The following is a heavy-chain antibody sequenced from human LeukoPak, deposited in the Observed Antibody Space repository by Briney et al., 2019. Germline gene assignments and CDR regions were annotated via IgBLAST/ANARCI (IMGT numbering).Heavy chain of an antibody. CDR2: INQDGNEE. Sequence: GGSLRLSCAASGFTFSNYWMSWVRQAPGKGLEWVANINQDGNEEYYVDSVKGRFTISRDNAKNSLYLQMNSLRAEDTAVYYCARGHDFWSGYYTGIDYWGQGTLVTVSS. J-gene: IGHJ4*02. CDR1: GFTFSNYW. CDR3: ARGHDFWSGYYTGIDY. V-gene: IGHV3-7*01. D-gene: IGHD3-3*01.